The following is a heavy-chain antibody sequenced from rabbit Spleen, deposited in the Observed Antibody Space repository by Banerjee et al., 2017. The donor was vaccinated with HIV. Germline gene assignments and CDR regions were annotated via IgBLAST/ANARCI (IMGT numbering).Heavy chain of an antibody. CDR1: GFDFSNYG. J-gene: IGHJ4*01. CDR3: ARDTVYAAYAGFGHATLHYFDL. D-gene: IGHD6-1*01. V-gene: IGHV1S47*01. Sequence: QEQLVESGGGLVQPGGSLKLTCTASGFDFSNYGGSWVRQAPGKRMEWIGYIDPIFGVSYYATWVNGRFTISSHDAQNTLYLQLSSLTAADTATYFCARDTVYAAYAGFGHATLHYFDLWGPGTLVTVS. CDR2: IDPIFGVS.